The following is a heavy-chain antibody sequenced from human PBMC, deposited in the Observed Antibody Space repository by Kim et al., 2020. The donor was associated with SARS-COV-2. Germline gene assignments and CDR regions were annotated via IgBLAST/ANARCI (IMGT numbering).Heavy chain of an antibody. V-gene: IGHV3-11*04. CDR3: ARDRPTVVRGVINY. D-gene: IGHD3-10*01. Sequence: AASGKGRFTISRDNAKNSLYLQMNSLRAEDTAVYYCARDRPTVVRGVINYWGQGTLVTVSS. J-gene: IGHJ4*02.